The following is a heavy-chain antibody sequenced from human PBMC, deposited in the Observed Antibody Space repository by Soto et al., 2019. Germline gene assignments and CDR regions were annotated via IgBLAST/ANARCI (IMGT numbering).Heavy chain of an antibody. CDR3: AKDLRPRLGIRGGDAFDI. CDR2: ISGSGGST. Sequence: EVQLLESGGGLVQPGGSLRLSCAASGFTFSSYAMSWVRQAPGKGLEWVSAISGSGGSTYYADSVKGRFTISRDNSKNTLYLQMNSLRAEDTAVYYCAKDLRPRLGIRGGDAFDIWGQGTMVTVSS. V-gene: IGHV3-23*01. D-gene: IGHD7-27*01. J-gene: IGHJ3*02. CDR1: GFTFSSYA.